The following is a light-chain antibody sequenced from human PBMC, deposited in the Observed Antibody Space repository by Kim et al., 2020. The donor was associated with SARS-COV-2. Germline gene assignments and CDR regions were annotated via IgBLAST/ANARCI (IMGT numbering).Light chain of an antibody. J-gene: IGKJ1*01. CDR2: AAS. CDR3: QKCDSAPWT. Sequence: AAVGDRVTLPCRASQDISNYLAWFQLKPGKAPKLLIYAASALQPGVPSRFSGSGSGTDFTLTVTSLQPEDVATYYCQKCDSAPWTFGQGTKVDIK. V-gene: IGKV1-27*01. CDR1: QDISNY.